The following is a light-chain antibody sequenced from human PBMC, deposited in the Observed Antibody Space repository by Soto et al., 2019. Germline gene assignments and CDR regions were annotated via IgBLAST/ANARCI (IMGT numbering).Light chain of an antibody. J-gene: IGKJ1*01. Sequence: EIVMTQSPAPLSVSPGERATLSCRASQSVSSNLAWYQHKPGQAPRILIYGASTRATGVPARFSGSGSGTEFPLTINSLQSEDFAVYYCQQYNNLPRTFGQGTKVEI. CDR1: QSVSSN. V-gene: IGKV3-15*01. CDR2: GAS. CDR3: QQYNNLPRT.